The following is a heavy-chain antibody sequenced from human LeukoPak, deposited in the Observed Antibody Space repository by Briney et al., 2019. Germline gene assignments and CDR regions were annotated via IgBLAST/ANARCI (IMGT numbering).Heavy chain of an antibody. D-gene: IGHD6-13*01. CDR1: GLTVSSNY. CDR2: IYSGGDT. Sequence: GGSLRLSCAASGLTVSSNYMTWVRQAPRKGLEWVSIIYSGGDTYYADSVKGRFAISRGNSKNTVYLQMNSLRAEDTAVYYCARVSQVLAAADYWGQGTLVTVSS. V-gene: IGHV3-66*01. J-gene: IGHJ4*02. CDR3: ARVSQVLAAADY.